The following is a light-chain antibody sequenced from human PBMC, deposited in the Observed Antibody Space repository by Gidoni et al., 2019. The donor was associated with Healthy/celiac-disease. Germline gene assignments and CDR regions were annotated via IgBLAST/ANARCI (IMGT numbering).Light chain of an antibody. Sequence: QSVLTQPPSSSGTPGQRVTISCSGSSSNLGSNTVNWYQQLPGTAPKLLIYSNNQRPSGVPDRVSGSKSGTSASLAISGLQSEDEADYYCAAWDDSLNGLVVGGGTKLTVL. V-gene: IGLV1-44*01. CDR1: SSNLGSNT. CDR3: AAWDDSLNGLV. CDR2: SNN. J-gene: IGLJ2*01.